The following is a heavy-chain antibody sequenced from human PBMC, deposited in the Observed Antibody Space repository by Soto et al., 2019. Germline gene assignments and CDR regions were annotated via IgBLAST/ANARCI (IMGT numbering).Heavy chain of an antibody. V-gene: IGHV4-59*01. CDR3: ALYSSSSGDAFDI. CDR2: IYYSGST. CDR1: GGSISSYY. Sequence: SETLSLTCTVSGGSISSYYWSWIRQPPGKGLEWIGYIYYSGSTNYNPSLKGRVTISVDTSKNQFSLKLSSVTAADTAVYYCALYSSSSGDAFDIWGQGTMVTVSS. J-gene: IGHJ3*02. D-gene: IGHD6-6*01.